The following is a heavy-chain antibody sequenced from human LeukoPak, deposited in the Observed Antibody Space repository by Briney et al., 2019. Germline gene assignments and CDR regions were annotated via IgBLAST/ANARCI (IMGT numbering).Heavy chain of an antibody. CDR2: IYYSGST. J-gene: IGHJ4*02. CDR3: ARAGDSSGTYYFDY. CDR1: GGSISSYY. D-gene: IGHD6-19*01. Sequence: SETLSLTCTVSGGSISSYYWSWIRQPPGKGLEWIGYIYYSGSTNYNPSLKSRVTISVDTSKNQFSLKLSSVTAADTAVYYCARAGDSSGTYYFDYWGQGTLVTVSS. V-gene: IGHV4-59*01.